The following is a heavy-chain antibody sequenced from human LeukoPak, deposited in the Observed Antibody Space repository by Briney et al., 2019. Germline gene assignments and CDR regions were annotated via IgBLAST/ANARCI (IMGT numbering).Heavy chain of an antibody. CDR1: GYTLTELS. J-gene: IGHJ4*02. CDR3: ATVWNDGYSGYDTDY. CDR2: FDPEDGET. Sequence: GASVKVSCKVSGYTLTELSMHWVRQAPGKGLEWMGGFDPEDGETIYAQKFQGRVTMTEDTSTDTAYMEPSSLRSEDTAVYYCATVWNDGYSGYDTDYWGQGTLVTVSS. D-gene: IGHD5-12*01. V-gene: IGHV1-24*01.